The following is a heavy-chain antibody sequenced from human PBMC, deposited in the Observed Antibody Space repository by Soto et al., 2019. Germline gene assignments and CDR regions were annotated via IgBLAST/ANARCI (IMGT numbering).Heavy chain of an antibody. D-gene: IGHD6-19*01. J-gene: IGHJ5*02. CDR2: IIPIFNAA. V-gene: IGHV1-69*06. CDR1: GGTFSTYA. Sequence: QEQLVQSGAEVKKPGSSVKVSCKVSGGTFSTYAISWVRQSPGQGLEWMGGIIPIFNAAKYAQKFQGRVTITADKSTSTAQMELSSLRSEETAVYYCARQMVSSGWNYGNWFDAWGQGTPVTVSS. CDR3: ARQMVSSGWNYGNWFDA.